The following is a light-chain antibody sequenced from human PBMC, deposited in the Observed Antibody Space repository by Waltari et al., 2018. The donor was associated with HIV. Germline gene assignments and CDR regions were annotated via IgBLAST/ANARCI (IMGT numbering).Light chain of an antibody. V-gene: IGLV1-44*01. J-gene: IGLJ1*01. CDR3: AAWDDRLSGYV. CDR1: SSTITINT. CDR2: IKN. Sequence: SVLPQPRSASGTPSQTLPIPSSGTSSTITINTVNWYQPNPGTAPKLLIFIKNQQPSGGPDRLSGSKSGTSASLAISGLQYEDEADYYCAAWDDRLSGYVFGTGTKVTV.